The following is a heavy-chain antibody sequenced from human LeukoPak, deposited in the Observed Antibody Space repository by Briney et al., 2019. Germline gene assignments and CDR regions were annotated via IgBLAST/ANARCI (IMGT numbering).Heavy chain of an antibody. CDR1: GGSISSGSYY. D-gene: IGHD3-3*01. J-gene: IGHJ4*02. Sequence: SQTLSLTCTVSGGSISSGSYYWSWIRQPAGRGLAWIGRIYTSGSTNYIPSLKSRVTISVDTSKNQFSLKLSSVTAADTAVYYCARETNFDFWSGYYTDYFDYWGQGTLVTVSS. CDR2: IYTSGST. V-gene: IGHV4-61*02. CDR3: ARETNFDFWSGYYTDYFDY.